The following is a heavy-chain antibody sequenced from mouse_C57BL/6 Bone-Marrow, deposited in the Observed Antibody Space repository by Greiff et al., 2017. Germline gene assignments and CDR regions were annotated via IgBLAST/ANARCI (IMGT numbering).Heavy chain of an antibody. CDR3: FDGPGPYAMDY. J-gene: IGHJ4*01. V-gene: IGHV6-3*01. CDR2: IRLKSDNYAT. Sequence: DVKLQESGGGLVQPGGSMKLSCVASGFTFSNYWMNWVRQSPEKGLEWVAQIRLKSDNYATHYAESVKGRFTISRDDSKSSVYLQMNNLRAEDTGIYYCFDGPGPYAMDYWGQGTSVTVSS. CDR1: GFTFSNYW. D-gene: IGHD2-3*01.